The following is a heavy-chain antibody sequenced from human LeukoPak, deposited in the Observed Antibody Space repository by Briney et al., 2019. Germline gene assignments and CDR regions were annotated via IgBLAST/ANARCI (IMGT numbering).Heavy chain of an antibody. D-gene: IGHD3-22*01. CDR1: GGTFSSYA. J-gene: IGHJ5*02. Sequence: ASVKVSCKASGGTFSSYAISWVRQAPGQGLEWMGRIIPIFGIANYAQKFQGRVTITVDKSTSTAYMELSSLRSEDTAVYYCASSKPDYYDSSGRYNWFDPWGQGTLVTVSS. CDR2: IIPIFGIA. CDR3: ASSKPDYYDSSGRYNWFDP. V-gene: IGHV1-69*04.